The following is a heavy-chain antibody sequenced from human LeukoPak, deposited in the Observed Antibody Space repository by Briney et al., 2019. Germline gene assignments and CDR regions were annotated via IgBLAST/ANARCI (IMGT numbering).Heavy chain of an antibody. J-gene: IGHJ6*03. CDR3: ARRRDGSGSYYHYYYYYMDV. V-gene: IGHV4-34*01. D-gene: IGHD3-10*01. CDR2: INHSGST. Sequence: SETLSLTCAVYGGSFSGYYWSWIRQPPGKGLEWIGEINHSGSTNYNPSLKSRVTISVDTSKNQFSLKLSSVTAADTAVYYCARRRDGSGSYYHYYYYYMDVWGKGTTVTISS. CDR1: GGSFSGYY.